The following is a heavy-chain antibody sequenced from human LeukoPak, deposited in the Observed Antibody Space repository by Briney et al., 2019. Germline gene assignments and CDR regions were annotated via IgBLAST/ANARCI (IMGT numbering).Heavy chain of an antibody. CDR1: GFTFSRNG. D-gene: IGHD5-24*01. CDR3: AKTPRNYPPGHMDV. CDR2: IRYDGSSK. J-gene: IGHJ6*03. Sequence: GGSLRLSCAVSGFTFSRNGMAWVRQAPGKGLVWVAFIRYDGSSKYYADSVKGRFTISRDTSKNTSYLQMNSLRLEDTALYYCAKTPRNYPPGHMDVWGKGTTVTISS. V-gene: IGHV3-30*02.